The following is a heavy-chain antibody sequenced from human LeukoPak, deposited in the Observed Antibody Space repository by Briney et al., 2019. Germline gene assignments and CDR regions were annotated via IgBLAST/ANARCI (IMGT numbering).Heavy chain of an antibody. D-gene: IGHD4-23*01. CDR2: ISSSSSYI. CDR3: ARDDYGGNSGDY. Sequence: GGSLRLSCAASGFTFSSYSMNWVRQAPGKGLEWVSSISSSSSYIYYADSVKGRFTISRDNAKNLLYLQMNSLRAEDTAVYHCARDDYGGNSGDYWGQGTLVTVSS. J-gene: IGHJ4*02. CDR1: GFTFSSYS. V-gene: IGHV3-21*01.